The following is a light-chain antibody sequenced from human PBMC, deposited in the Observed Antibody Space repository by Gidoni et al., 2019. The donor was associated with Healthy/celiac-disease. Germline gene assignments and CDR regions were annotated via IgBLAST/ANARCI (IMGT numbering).Light chain of an antibody. CDR2: DVS. CDR1: SSDVGGYNY. V-gene: IGLV2-14*03. CDR3: SSYTSSSSYV. J-gene: IGLJ1*01. Sequence: QSALTQPASVSGSPGQSITISCTGTSSDVGGYNYVSWYQQHPGKAPKLLIVDVSDRPSGVSYRFSGSKSGNAASLTISGLQTEDEADYYCSSYTSSSSYVFGTGTKVTVL.